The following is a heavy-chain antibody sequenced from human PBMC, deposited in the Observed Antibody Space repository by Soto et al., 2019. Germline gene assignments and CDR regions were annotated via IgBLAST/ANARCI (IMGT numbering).Heavy chain of an antibody. D-gene: IGHD2-15*01. V-gene: IGHV3-30*18. J-gene: IGHJ4*02. CDR3: AKVDRGLVVATTIPEY. CDR2: ISYDGSNT. CDR1: GFTFSSYA. Sequence: GGSLRLSCAASGFTFSSYAMHWVRQAPGKGLEWVAVISYDGSNTYYADSVKGRFTISRDNSKNTLYLQMNSLRAEDTAVYYCAKVDRGLVVATTIPEYWGQGTLVTVSS.